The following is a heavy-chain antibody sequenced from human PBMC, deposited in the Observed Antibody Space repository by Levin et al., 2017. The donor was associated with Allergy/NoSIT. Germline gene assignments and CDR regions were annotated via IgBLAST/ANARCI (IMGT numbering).Heavy chain of an antibody. Sequence: SETLSLTCTVSGGSISSYYWSWIRQSPGKRPEWIGYIHYTGYTNYSPSLKSRVTISLDTSKNQFSLKLTSVTPAYTAVYSCARSAHVTVIPAAIFAFDPWGQGILVTVSS. CDR3: ARSAHVTVIPAAIFAFDP. J-gene: IGHJ5*02. D-gene: IGHD2-2*01. CDR1: GGSISSYY. V-gene: IGHV4-59*08. CDR2: IHYTGYT.